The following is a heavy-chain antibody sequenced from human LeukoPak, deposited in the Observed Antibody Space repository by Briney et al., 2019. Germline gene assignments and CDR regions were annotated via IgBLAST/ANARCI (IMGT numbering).Heavy chain of an antibody. Sequence: GESLKISVKGFGYNFTSYWIGWVRQMPGKGLEGMGTIYAGDSDTRYSPSFQGQVTISADKSTSTAYLQWSSLKASDTAMYYCARAGDILTGIDYWGQGTLVTVSS. D-gene: IGHD3-9*01. J-gene: IGHJ4*02. CDR1: GYNFTSYW. CDR3: ARAGDILTGIDY. CDR2: IYAGDSDT. V-gene: IGHV5-51*01.